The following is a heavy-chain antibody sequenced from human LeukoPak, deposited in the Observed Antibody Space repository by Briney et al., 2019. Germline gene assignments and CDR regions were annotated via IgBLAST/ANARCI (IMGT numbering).Heavy chain of an antibody. CDR2: IKQDGSEK. CDR1: GFTFSSYW. V-gene: IGHV3-7*01. D-gene: IGHD3-3*01. J-gene: IGHJ4*02. CDR3: ARDRAIFGVSSGY. Sequence: GGSLRLSCAASGFTFSSYWMSWVRQAPGKGLEWVANIKQDGSEKYYVDSVKGRFTISRDSAKNSLYLQMNSLRAEDTAVYYCARDRAIFGVSSGYWGQGTLVTVSS.